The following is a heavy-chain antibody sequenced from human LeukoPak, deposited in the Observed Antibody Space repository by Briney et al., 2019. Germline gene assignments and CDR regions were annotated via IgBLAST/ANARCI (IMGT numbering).Heavy chain of an antibody. D-gene: IGHD6-19*01. Sequence: SETLSLTCTVSGGSISSSSYYWGWIRQPPGKGLEWIGSSYYSGSTYYNPSLKSRVTISVDTSKNQFSLKLSSVTAADTAVYYCARRGSGWYSYFQHWGQGNLVTVSS. CDR1: GGSISSSSYY. CDR2: SYYSGST. V-gene: IGHV4-39*01. J-gene: IGHJ1*01. CDR3: ARRGSGWYSYFQH.